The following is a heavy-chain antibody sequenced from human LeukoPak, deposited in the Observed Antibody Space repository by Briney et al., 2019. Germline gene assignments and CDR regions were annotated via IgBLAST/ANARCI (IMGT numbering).Heavy chain of an antibody. J-gene: IGHJ6*03. CDR3: ARHCSGGSCYSGYYYYYYMDV. CDR1: GGSISSYY. CDR2: IYYSGST. V-gene: IGHV4-59*01. D-gene: IGHD2-15*01. Sequence: PSETLSLTCTVSGGSISSYYWSWIRQHPGKGLEWIGSIYYSGSTYYNPSLTSRVTISADTSKNQFSLKLSSVTAADTAVYYCARHCSGGSCYSGYYYYYYMDVWGKGTTVTISS.